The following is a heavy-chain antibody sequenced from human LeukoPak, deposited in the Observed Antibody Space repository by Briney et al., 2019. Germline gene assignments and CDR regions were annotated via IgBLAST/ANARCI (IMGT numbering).Heavy chain of an antibody. Sequence: SETLSLTCTVSGGSISSYYWSWIRQPAGKGLVWIGRIYTSGSTNYNTSLKSRVTMSVDTSKNQFSLKLSSVTAADTAVYYCARDQKYDILTGLGSYYYYYMDVWGKGTTVTVSS. V-gene: IGHV4-4*07. CDR2: IYTSGST. CDR1: GGSISSYY. J-gene: IGHJ6*03. CDR3: ARDQKYDILTGLGSYYYYYMDV. D-gene: IGHD3-9*01.